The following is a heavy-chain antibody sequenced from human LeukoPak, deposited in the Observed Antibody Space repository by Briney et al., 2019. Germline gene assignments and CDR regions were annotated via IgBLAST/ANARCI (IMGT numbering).Heavy chain of an antibody. Sequence: ASVKVSCKASGYTFTSYDINWVRQATGQGLEWMGWMNPNSGNTGYAQRFQGRVTITRNTSISTAYMELSSLRSEDTAVYYCARGSSCTGYSYGLWLWGTLSCYYMDVWGKGTTVTVSS. V-gene: IGHV1-8*03. J-gene: IGHJ6*03. D-gene: IGHD5-18*01. CDR1: GYTFTSYD. CDR2: MNPNSGNT. CDR3: ARGSSCTGYSYGLWLWGTLSCYYMDV.